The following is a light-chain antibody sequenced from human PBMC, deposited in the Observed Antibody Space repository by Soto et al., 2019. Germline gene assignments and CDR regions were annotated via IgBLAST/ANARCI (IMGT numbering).Light chain of an antibody. Sequence: DIQMNQSPSSVSASVGDRVTITCRASQGISTHLNWYQQKPGKAPKLLIYAASSLQSGVPSRFSGSGSETDFTLTISSLQPEDFATYSCQQGYSTTWTFGQGTKVDIK. V-gene: IGKV1-39*01. J-gene: IGKJ1*01. CDR1: QGISTH. CDR3: QQGYSTTWT. CDR2: AAS.